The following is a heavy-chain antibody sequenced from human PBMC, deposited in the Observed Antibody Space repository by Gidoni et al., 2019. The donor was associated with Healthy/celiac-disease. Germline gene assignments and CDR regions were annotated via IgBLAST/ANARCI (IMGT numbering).Heavy chain of an antibody. V-gene: IGHV4-39*01. Sequence: DGLEWIGSIYYSGSTYYNPSLKSRVTISVDTSKNQFSLKLSSVTAADTAVYYCPRLIPVDYYDILTGYLSPGERNWFDPWGQGTLVTVSS. J-gene: IGHJ5*02. CDR3: PRLIPVDYYDILTGYLSPGERNWFDP. D-gene: IGHD3-9*01. CDR2: IYYSGST.